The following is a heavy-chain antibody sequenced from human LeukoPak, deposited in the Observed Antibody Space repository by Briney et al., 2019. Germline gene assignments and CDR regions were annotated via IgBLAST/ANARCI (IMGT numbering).Heavy chain of an antibody. CDR1: GFTFSSYW. D-gene: IGHD2-15*01. Sequence: GGSLRLSCAASGFTFSSYWMSWVRQAPGKGLEWVANIKHDGSEKYYVDSVKGRFTISRDNAKNSLYLQMNSLRAEDTAVYYCNLDRYCSGGSCYRTQDYWGQGTLVTVSS. V-gene: IGHV3-7*01. CDR2: IKHDGSEK. J-gene: IGHJ4*02. CDR3: NLDRYCSGGSCYRTQDY.